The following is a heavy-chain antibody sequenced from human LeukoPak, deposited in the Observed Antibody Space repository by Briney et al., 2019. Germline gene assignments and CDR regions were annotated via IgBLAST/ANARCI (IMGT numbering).Heavy chain of an antibody. V-gene: IGHV5-51*01. Sequence: GESLKISCKGSGYSFTNYWIGWVRQMPGKGLEWMGIIYPADSDTRYSPSFQDQVTISADKSISTAYLQWTSLKASDSAMYYCARVLIRGDEIDYWGQGTLVTVSS. CDR3: ARVLIRGDEIDY. CDR1: GYSFTNYW. CDR2: IYPADSDT. J-gene: IGHJ4*02. D-gene: IGHD2-21*01.